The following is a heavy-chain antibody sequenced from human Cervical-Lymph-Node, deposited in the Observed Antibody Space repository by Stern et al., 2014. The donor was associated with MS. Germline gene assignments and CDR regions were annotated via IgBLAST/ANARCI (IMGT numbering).Heavy chain of an antibody. CDR3: ARRGHGYMGIDY. J-gene: IGHJ4*02. V-gene: IGHV5-51*03. D-gene: IGHD5-24*01. CDR1: GYKFTNNW. CDR2: IYPGDSET. Sequence: VQLVEPGAEVKKSGESLRISCEVSGYKFTNNWIGWVRPMQGNGLEWMGIIYPGDSETRYSTAFHGQVTILVVKCYNTAYLTMSSLKASDTALYYCARRGHGYMGIDYWGQGTPVTVSS.